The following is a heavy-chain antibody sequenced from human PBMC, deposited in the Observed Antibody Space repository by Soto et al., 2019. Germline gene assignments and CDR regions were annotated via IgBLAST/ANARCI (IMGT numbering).Heavy chain of an antibody. V-gene: IGHV3-33*01. CDR2: IWDDGSRK. Sequence: QVQLAESGGGVVQPGKSLRLSCEASGFTFDTYAMPWVRQAPGKGLEWVALIWDDGSRKEYLESVRGRFTISRDNSKNTRYLQMTSMRAEDTTLYYCVRDRDPMNREVIMTIGHLRLWGRGALVSVST. CDR1: GFTFDTYA. J-gene: IGHJ2*01. CDR3: VRDRDPMNREVIMTIGHLRL. D-gene: IGHD3-10*01.